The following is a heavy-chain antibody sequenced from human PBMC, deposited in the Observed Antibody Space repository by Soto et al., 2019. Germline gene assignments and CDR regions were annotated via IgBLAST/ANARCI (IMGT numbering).Heavy chain of an antibody. CDR2: MSGSGGTA. CDR3: AKGPIFGVENIYDY. CDR1: GFTFSSYA. D-gene: IGHD3-3*01. J-gene: IGHJ4*02. Sequence: EVQLLESGGGLVQPGGSLRLSCAASGFTFSSYAMSWVRQAPGKGLEWVSGMSGSGGTAYYRDSGKGRFTISRDNSKQTLYLQMNSLRAEATAQYYCAKGPIFGVENIYDYWGQGALVTVSS. V-gene: IGHV3-23*01.